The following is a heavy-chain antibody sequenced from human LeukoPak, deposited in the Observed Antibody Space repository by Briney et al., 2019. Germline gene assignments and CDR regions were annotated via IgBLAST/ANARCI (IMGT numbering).Heavy chain of an antibody. J-gene: IGHJ4*02. V-gene: IGHV3-11*01. D-gene: IGHD2-2*01. CDR1: GFTFSDYY. CDR2: ISSSGSTI. CDR3: AKEGVVPAAKLFMH. Sequence: GGSLRLSCAASGFTFSDYYMSWIRQAPGKGLEWVSYISSSGSTIYYADSVKGRFTISRDNAKNSLYLQMNSLRAEDTAVYYCAKEGVVPAAKLFMHWGQGTLVTVSS.